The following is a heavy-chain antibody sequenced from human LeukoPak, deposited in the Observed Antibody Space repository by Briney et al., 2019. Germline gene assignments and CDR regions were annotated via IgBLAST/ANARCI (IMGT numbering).Heavy chain of an antibody. V-gene: IGHV3-30*04. Sequence: GGSLRLSCAASGFTFSSYAMHWVRQAPGKGLEWVAVISYDGSNKYYADSVKGRFTIFRDNSKNTLYLQMNSLRAEDTAVYYCARGGDDTAFDYWGQGTLVTVSS. CDR1: GFTFSSYA. CDR2: ISYDGSNK. J-gene: IGHJ4*02. CDR3: ARGGDDTAFDY. D-gene: IGHD5-18*01.